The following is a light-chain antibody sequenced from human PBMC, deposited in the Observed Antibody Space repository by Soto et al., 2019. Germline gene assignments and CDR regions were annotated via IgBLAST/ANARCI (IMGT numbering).Light chain of an antibody. J-gene: IGKJ1*01. CDR2: AAS. CDR1: QGISIY. CDR3: QKYNRAPWT. V-gene: IGKV1-27*01. Sequence: DIQMTQSPSSLSASVGDRVTITCRASQGISIYLAWYQQKPGKVPKLLIYAASTLQSGVPSRFSGSGSGTDFTLTINSLQPEDVATYDCQKYNRAPWTFGQGTKVEIK.